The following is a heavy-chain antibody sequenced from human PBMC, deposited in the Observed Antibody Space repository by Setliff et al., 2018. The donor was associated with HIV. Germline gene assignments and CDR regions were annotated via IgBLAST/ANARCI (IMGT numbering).Heavy chain of an antibody. Sequence: NPGGSLRLSCAASGFTFSSYSMNWVRQAPGKGLEWVSSISGSSAYIYYADSVKGRFTISRDNAKNSLYLQMYSLRAEDTAVYYCARTRAEGVVTPFYMDVWGKGTTVTVSS. J-gene: IGHJ6*03. V-gene: IGHV3-21*01. CDR1: GFTFSSYS. CDR3: ARTRAEGVVTPFYMDV. CDR2: ISGSSAYI. D-gene: IGHD3-3*01.